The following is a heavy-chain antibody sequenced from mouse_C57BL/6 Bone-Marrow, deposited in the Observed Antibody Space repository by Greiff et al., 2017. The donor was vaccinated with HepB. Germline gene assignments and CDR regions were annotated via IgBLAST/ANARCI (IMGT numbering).Heavy chain of an antibody. CDR1: GFNIKDDY. J-gene: IGHJ2*01. D-gene: IGHD2-1*01. Sequence: EVQLQQSGAELVRPGASVKLSCTASGFNIKDDYMHWVKQRPEQGLEWIGWIDPENGDTEYASKFQGKATITADTSSNTAYLQLSSLTSEDTAVYYCLYYGNYNDYWGQGTTLTVSS. CDR2: IDPENGDT. CDR3: LYYGNYNDY. V-gene: IGHV14-4*01.